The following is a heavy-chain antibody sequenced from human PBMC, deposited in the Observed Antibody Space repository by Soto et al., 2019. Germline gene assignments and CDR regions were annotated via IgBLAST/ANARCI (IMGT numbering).Heavy chain of an antibody. D-gene: IGHD6-13*01. CDR3: TTGLAAAGTNY. Sequence: PGGSLRLSCAASGFTFNAAWMSWVRQAPGKGLEWVGRIKSKTDGGTTDFAAPVKGRFTISRDDSKNTVYLQMNSLKIEDTAVYYCTTGLAAAGTNYWVQGTLVTVSS. V-gene: IGHV3-15*01. CDR1: GFTFNAAW. J-gene: IGHJ4*02. CDR2: IKSKTDGGTT.